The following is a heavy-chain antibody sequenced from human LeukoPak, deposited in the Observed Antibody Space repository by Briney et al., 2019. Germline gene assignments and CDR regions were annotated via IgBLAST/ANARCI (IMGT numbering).Heavy chain of an antibody. J-gene: IGHJ3*02. CDR1: GFTFSSYS. V-gene: IGHV3-21*01. CDR2: ISSSSSYI. CDR3: AREEDYDILTGSGAFDI. D-gene: IGHD3-9*01. Sequence: PGGSLRLSCAASGFTFSSYSMNWVRQAPGKGLEWVSSISSSSSYIYYADSVKGRFTISRDNAKNSLYLQMNSLRAEDTAVYYCAREEDYDILTGSGAFDIWGQGTMVTVSS.